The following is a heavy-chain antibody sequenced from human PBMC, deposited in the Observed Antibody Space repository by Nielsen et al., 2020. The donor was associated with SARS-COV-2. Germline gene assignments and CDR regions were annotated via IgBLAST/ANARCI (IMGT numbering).Heavy chain of an antibody. D-gene: IGHD3-22*01. J-gene: IGHJ4*02. V-gene: IGHV1-3*04. Sequence: WVRQAPGQRLEWMGRINTANGDTEYSQKFQGRITIIRDITASTAYMELSSLRSEDTAVYYFARVGNSGYYRNDYWGQGTLVTVSS. CDR3: ARVGNSGYYRNDY. CDR2: INTANGDT.